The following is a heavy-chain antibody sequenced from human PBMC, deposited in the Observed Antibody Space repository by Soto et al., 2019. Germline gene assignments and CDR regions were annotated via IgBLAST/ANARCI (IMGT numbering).Heavy chain of an antibody. CDR2: ISWNSGSI. Sequence: GGSLRLSCAASGFTFDDYAMHWVRQAPGKGLEWVSGISWNSGSIGYADSVKGRFTISRDNAKNSMYLQMNSLRAEDTALYYCAKGTTRNMVRGVPDYWGQGTLVTVSS. D-gene: IGHD3-10*01. V-gene: IGHV3-9*01. J-gene: IGHJ4*02. CDR3: AKGTTRNMVRGVPDY. CDR1: GFTFDDYA.